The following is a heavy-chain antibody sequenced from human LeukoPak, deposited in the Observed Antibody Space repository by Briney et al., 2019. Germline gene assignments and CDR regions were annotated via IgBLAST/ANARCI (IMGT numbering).Heavy chain of an antibody. CDR1: GGSISSYY. J-gene: IGHJ5*02. CDR2: IYYSGST. V-gene: IGHV4-59*01. CDR3: ASQYYDFWSGYYTGWFDP. Sequence: SETLSLTCTVSGGSISSYYWSRIRQPPGKGLEWIGYIYYSGSTNYNPSLKSRVTISVDTSMNQFSLKLSSVTAADTAVYYCASQYYDFWSGYYTGWFDPWGQGTLVTVSS. D-gene: IGHD3-3*01.